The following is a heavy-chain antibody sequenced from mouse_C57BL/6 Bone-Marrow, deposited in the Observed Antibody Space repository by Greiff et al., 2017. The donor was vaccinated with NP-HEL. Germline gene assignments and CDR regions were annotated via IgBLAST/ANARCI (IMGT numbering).Heavy chain of an antibody. V-gene: IGHV1-69*01. J-gene: IGHJ4*01. CDR2: IDPSDSYT. Sequence: VQLQQPGAELVMPGASVKLSCKASGYTFTSYWMHWVKQRPGQGLEWIGEIDPSDSYTNYNQKFKGKSTLTVDKSSSTAYMQLSSLTSEDSAVYYCARSPSYYYGSSYRNAMDYWGQGTSVTVSS. CDR1: GYTFTSYW. D-gene: IGHD1-1*01. CDR3: ARSPSYYYGSSYRNAMDY.